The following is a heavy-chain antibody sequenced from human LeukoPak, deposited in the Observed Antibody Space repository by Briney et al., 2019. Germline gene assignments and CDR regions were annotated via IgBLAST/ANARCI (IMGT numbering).Heavy chain of an antibody. CDR1: GFTFSSYN. J-gene: IGHJ3*02. CDR2: ISSSSNYI. V-gene: IGHV3-21*01. Sequence: GGSLRLSCAASGFTFSSYNMNWVRQAPGKGLEWVSSISSSSNYIYYADSVKGRFTISRDNAKNTLYLQMNSLRAEDTAVYYCAKGTYYDGGGLAFDIWGQGTMVTVSS. CDR3: AKGTYYDGGGLAFDI. D-gene: IGHD3-22*01.